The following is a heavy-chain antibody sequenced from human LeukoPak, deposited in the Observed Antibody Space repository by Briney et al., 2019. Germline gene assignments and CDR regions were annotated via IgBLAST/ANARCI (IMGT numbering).Heavy chain of an antibody. D-gene: IGHD4-17*01. CDR1: GGSISSGDYY. Sequence: SETLSLTCTVSGGSISSGDYYWSWIRQPPGKGLEWIGYIYYSGSTYYNPSLKSRVTISVDTSKNQFSLKLSSVTAADTAVYYCARSTVTNPDDAFDIRGQGTMVTVSS. CDR3: ARSTVTNPDDAFDI. J-gene: IGHJ3*02. CDR2: IYYSGST. V-gene: IGHV4-30-4*01.